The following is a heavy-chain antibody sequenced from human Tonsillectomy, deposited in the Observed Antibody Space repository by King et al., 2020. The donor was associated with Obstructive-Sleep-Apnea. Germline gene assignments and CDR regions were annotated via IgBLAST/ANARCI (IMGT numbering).Heavy chain of an antibody. J-gene: IGHJ4*02. D-gene: IGHD2/OR15-2a*01. CDR1: GFIFSSYA. Sequence: QVQLVESGGGVVQPGRSLRLSCAASGFIFSSYAMHWVRQAPGKGLEWVAVISYDGSNQYYAESGKGRFTVSRDNSKNTLYLQMNSLRAEDTAVYYCAGGYYPDYWGQGILVTVSS. V-gene: IGHV3-30*04. CDR2: ISYDGSNQ. CDR3: AGGYYPDY.